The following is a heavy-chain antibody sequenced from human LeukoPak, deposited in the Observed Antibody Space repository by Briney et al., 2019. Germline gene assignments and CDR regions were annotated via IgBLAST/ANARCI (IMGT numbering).Heavy chain of an antibody. Sequence: SLRLSCAASGFTFDDYAMHWVRQAPGKGLEWVSGISWNSGSIGYADSVKGRFTISRDNAKNSLYLQMNSLRAEDTALYYCAKGQCSSTSCYPSGMDVWGQGTTVTVSS. J-gene: IGHJ6*02. CDR1: GFTFDDYA. CDR2: ISWNSGSI. D-gene: IGHD2-2*01. CDR3: AKGQCSSTSCYPSGMDV. V-gene: IGHV3-9*01.